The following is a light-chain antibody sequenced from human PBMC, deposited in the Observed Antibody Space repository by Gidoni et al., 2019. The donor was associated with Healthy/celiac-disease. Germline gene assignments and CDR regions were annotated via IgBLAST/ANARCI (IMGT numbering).Light chain of an antibody. CDR3: HQYNSYPYT. Sequence: DIQMTPSPSTMSAAVGDRVTITCRASQSISSWLAWYQQKPGNAPKLLIYKASSLASGVPSRFSGSGSGTAFTLTISSLQPDDFATYYCHQYNSYPYTFGQGTKLEIK. V-gene: IGKV1-5*03. CDR1: QSISSW. CDR2: KAS. J-gene: IGKJ2*01.